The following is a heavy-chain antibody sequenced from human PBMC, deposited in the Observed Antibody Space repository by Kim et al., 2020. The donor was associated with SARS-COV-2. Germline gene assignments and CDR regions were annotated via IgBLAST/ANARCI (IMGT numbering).Heavy chain of an antibody. CDR3: ASIVYYYGSKYFQH. J-gene: IGHJ1*01. D-gene: IGHD3-10*01. CDR1: GGSISSGDYY. CDR2: IHYSGGA. V-gene: IGHV4-31*01. Sequence: SETLSLTCTVSGGSISSGDYYWSWIRQLPGKGLEWIGYIHYSGGAYYNPSLKSPITISVDTSKNQFSLKLSSVTAADTAVYYCASIVYYYGSKYFQHWGQGTLVTASS.